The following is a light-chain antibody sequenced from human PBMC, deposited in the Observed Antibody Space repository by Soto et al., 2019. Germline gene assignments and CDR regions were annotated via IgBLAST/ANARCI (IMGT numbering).Light chain of an antibody. V-gene: IGLV2-14*01. J-gene: IGLJ2*01. CDR3: SSYTSSSTRV. CDR2: DLS. Sequence: QSVLTQPASVSGSPGQSITISCTGTSSDVGGYNYVSWYQQHPGKAPKLMIYDLSNRPSGVSNRFSGSKSGNTASLTISGLQAEDEADYYCSSYTSSSTRVFGGGTKVTVL. CDR1: SSDVGGYNY.